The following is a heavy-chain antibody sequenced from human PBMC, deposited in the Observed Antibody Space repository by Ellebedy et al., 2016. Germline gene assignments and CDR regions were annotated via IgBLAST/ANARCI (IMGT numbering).Heavy chain of an antibody. J-gene: IGHJ4*02. CDR3: VGGFDIFDY. CDR1: GFTFSSYS. CDR2: ISNSGSPT. Sequence: GGSLRLSXAASGFTFSSYSMNWVRQAPGKGLEWVSYISNSGSPTYYADSVKGRFTIFRDNAKKSLYLQMNSLRAEDTAVYYCVGGFDIFDYWGQGTLVTVSS. V-gene: IGHV3-48*01.